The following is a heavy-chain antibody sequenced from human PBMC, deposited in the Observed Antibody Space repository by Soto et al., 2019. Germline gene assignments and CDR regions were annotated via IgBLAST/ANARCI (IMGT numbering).Heavy chain of an antibody. J-gene: IGHJ4*02. CDR1: GFIFSSYA. D-gene: IGHD4-17*01. Sequence: QVQLVESGGGVVQPGRSLRLSCAASGFIFSSYAIHWVRQAPGKGLEWVAGISYDGVNKYYVDSVKGRFSISRDNSKNTVYLQMNSMRVEDTAVYYCARGGHDDYRTFDYWGQGTLVTVSS. CDR2: ISYDGVNK. V-gene: IGHV3-30-3*01. CDR3: ARGGHDDYRTFDY.